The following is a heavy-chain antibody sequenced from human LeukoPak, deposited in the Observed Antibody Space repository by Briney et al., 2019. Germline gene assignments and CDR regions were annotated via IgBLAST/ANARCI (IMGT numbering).Heavy chain of an antibody. V-gene: IGHV3-30*04. CDR3: ARDASSDYDLGRYYFDD. CDR1: GFTFSRYA. J-gene: IGHJ4*02. CDR2: ISYDGTNE. D-gene: IGHD5-12*01. Sequence: GGSLRLSCEASGFTFSRYAIHWVRQAPGKGLEWVAVISYDGTNEYFADSVKGRFTISRSNSKNTVYLQMNSLRTEDTALYYCARDASSDYDLGRYYFDDWGQGTLVTVSS.